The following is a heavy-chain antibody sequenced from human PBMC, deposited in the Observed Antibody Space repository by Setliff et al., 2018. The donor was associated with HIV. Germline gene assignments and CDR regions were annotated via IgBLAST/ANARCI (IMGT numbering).Heavy chain of an antibody. CDR2: IGTAGDT. CDR1: GFTFSSYD. Sequence: PGGSLRLSCAASGFTFSSYDMHWVRQATGKGLEWVSAIGTAGDTYYPGSVKGRFTISRENAKNSLYLQMNSLRAGDTAVYYCARGGVGATPGQWGQGTLVTVSS. D-gene: IGHD1-26*01. V-gene: IGHV3-13*01. J-gene: IGHJ4*02. CDR3: ARGGVGATPGQ.